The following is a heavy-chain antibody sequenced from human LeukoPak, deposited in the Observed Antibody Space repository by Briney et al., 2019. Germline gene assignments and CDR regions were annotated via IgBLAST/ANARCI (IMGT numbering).Heavy chain of an antibody. Sequence: GGSLRLSCAASGFTFDDYAMHWVRQAPGKGLEWVSLISGDGGSTYYADSVKGRFTISRDNSKNSLYLQMNSLRTEDTALYYCAKGLTYYDILTGLKYYYGVDVWGQGTTVTVSS. CDR1: GFTFDDYA. V-gene: IGHV3-43*02. CDR2: ISGDGGST. D-gene: IGHD3-9*01. J-gene: IGHJ6*02. CDR3: AKGLTYYDILTGLKYYYGVDV.